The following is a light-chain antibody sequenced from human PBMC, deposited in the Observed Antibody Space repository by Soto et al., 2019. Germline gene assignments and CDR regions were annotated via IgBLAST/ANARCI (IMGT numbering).Light chain of an antibody. Sequence: EILLTQSPATLSWSPGERATLSWRASQSISNYLAWYKQRPGEAPRLLSYYASIRATGIPARSSGSGSRTDFTLPPSSLAPADFAVYYCHKLTFGGGTKVDIK. CDR3: HKLT. V-gene: IGKV3-11*01. CDR2: YAS. CDR1: QSISNY. J-gene: IGKJ4*01.